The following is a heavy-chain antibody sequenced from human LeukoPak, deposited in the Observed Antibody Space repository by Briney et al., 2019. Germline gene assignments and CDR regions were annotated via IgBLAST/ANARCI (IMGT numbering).Heavy chain of an antibody. J-gene: IGHJ4*02. D-gene: IGHD3-22*01. CDR1: GFAVSSNY. CDR2: IYSGGNT. V-gene: IGHV3-66*01. CDR3: ARAGDSSGYYSRYYLDC. Sequence: GGSLRLSCAASGFAVSSNYMNWVRQAPGKGLEWVSVIYSGGNTYYADSVKGRFTISRDNSKNTLYLQMNSLGAEDTAVYYCARAGDSSGYYSRYYLDCWGQGTLVTVSS.